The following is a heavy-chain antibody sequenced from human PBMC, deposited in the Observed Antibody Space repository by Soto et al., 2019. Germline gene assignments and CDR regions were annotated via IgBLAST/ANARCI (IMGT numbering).Heavy chain of an antibody. CDR2: IYYSGST. J-gene: IGHJ4*02. CDR1: GDSISGYY. D-gene: IGHD3-10*01. CDR3: ARQYGSGSYYFTY. Sequence: QVQLQESGPGLVKPSETLSLICTVSGDSISGYYWTWIRQPPGKGLEWIGYIYYSGSTNYSPSLKSRVTISVDTSKNHFSLKLSSVTAADTAVYYCARQYGSGSYYFTYWGQGTLVTVSS. V-gene: IGHV4-59*01.